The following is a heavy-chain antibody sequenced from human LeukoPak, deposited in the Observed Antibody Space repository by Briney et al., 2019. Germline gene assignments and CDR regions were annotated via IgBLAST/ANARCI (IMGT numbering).Heavy chain of an antibody. CDR2: INPNSGGT. CDR1: GYTFTGYY. D-gene: IGHD6-19*01. CDR3: AREYPGSSGWYIPNWFDP. J-gene: IGHJ5*02. V-gene: IGHV1-2*02. Sequence: ASVKVSCMASGYTFTGYYMHWVRQAPGQGLEWMGWINPNSGGTNYAQKFQGRATMTRDTSISTAYMELSRLRSDDTAVYYCAREYPGSSGWYIPNWFDPWGQGTLVTVSS.